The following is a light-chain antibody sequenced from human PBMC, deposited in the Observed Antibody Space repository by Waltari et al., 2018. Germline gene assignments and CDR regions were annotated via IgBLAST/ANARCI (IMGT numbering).Light chain of an antibody. CDR2: WAS. Sequence: DIVMTQSPDSLTVSLGERATINCKSSQNVVNSANNKIILAWYQQKPGQSPQLLIYWASIRESGVPDRFSGSGSATDFTLTISSLQAEDVAVYYCQQYYRVPFTFGPGTRVEIK. CDR3: QQYYRVPFT. CDR1: QNVVNSANNKII. V-gene: IGKV4-1*01. J-gene: IGKJ3*01.